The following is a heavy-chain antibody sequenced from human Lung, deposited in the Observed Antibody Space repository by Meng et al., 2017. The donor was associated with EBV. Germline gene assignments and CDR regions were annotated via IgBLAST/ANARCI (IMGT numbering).Heavy chain of an antibody. V-gene: IGHV4-39*01. Sequence: DLQEAGPGLVQPSEPLSLPRTCSGGSISSSSYYWGWIRQPPGKGLEWIGSIYYSGSTYYNPSLKSRVTISVDTSKNQFSLKLSSVTAADTAVYYCASPLGILGIVDLWGRGTLVTVSS. D-gene: IGHD7-27*01. CDR3: ASPLGILGIVDL. CDR1: GGSISSSSYY. CDR2: IYYSGST. J-gene: IGHJ2*01.